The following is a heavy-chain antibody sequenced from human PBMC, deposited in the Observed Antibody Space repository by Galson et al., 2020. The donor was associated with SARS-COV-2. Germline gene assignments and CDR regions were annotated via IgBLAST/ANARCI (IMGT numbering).Heavy chain of an antibody. CDR3: ARDRALGYYYMDV. Sequence: SETLSLTCTVSGGSISSGGYYWSWIRQHPGKGLEWIGYIYYSGTTYYNPSLKSRVTISVDTSKNHFSLRLSSVTAADTAVYYCARDRALGYYYMDVWGKGTTVTVFS. D-gene: IGHD2-15*01. V-gene: IGHV4-31*03. J-gene: IGHJ6*03. CDR1: GGSISSGGYY. CDR2: IYYSGTT.